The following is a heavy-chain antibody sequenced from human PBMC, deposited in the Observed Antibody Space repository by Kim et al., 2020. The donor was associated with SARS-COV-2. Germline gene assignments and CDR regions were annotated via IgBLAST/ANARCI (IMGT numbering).Heavy chain of an antibody. V-gene: IGHV1-69*13. D-gene: IGHD3-10*01. J-gene: IGHJ6*02. CDR1: GGTFSSYA. Sequence: SVKVSCKASGGTFSSYAISWVRQAPGQGLEWMGGIIPIFGTANYAQKFQCRVTITADESTSTAYMELSSLRSEDTAVYYCARVNGRITMVRGVYYYYGMDVWGQGTTVTVSS. CDR2: IIPIFGTA. CDR3: ARVNGRITMVRGVYYYYGMDV.